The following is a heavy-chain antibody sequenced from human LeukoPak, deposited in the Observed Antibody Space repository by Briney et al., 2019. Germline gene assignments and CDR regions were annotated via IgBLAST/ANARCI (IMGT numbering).Heavy chain of an antibody. D-gene: IGHD6-6*01. V-gene: IGHV4-31*03. CDR1: GGSISSGGYY. Sequence: SETLPLTCTVSGGSISSGGYYWSWIRQHPGKGLKWIGYIYYSGSTYYNPSLKSRVTISVDTSKNQFSLKLSSVTAADTAVYYCARTDSSSLLDYWGQGTLVTVSS. CDR3: ARTDSSSLLDY. CDR2: IYYSGST. J-gene: IGHJ4*02.